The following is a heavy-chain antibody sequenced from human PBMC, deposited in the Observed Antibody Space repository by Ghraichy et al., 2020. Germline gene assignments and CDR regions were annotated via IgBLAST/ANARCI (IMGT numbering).Heavy chain of an antibody. CDR3: ASRGILYGDPATFDY. D-gene: IGHD4-17*01. V-gene: IGHV1-18*04. CDR2: ISAYNGKT. Sequence: ASVKVSCKASGYTFTSYGISWVRQAPGQGLEWMGWISAYNGKTNYAQKLQGRVTMTTDTSTSTAYMELRSLRSDDTAVYYCASRGILYGDPATFDYWGQGTLVTVSS. J-gene: IGHJ4*02. CDR1: GYTFTSYG.